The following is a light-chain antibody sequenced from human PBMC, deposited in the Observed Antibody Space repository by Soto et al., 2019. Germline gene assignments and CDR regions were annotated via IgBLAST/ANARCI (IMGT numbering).Light chain of an antibody. Sequence: DSQMTQSPSTLSASVGDTITITCRASQTINSWLAWYQQKPGKVPKLLIYKASSLESGVPSRFSGTISGTQFTLTISGLQPDDFATYHCQQYDSYPRAFGPGTKVYIK. CDR1: QTINSW. J-gene: IGKJ3*01. CDR3: QQYDSYPRA. V-gene: IGKV1-5*03. CDR2: KAS.